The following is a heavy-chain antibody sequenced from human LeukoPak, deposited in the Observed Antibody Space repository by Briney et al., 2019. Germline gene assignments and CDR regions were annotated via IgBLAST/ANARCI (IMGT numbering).Heavy chain of an antibody. J-gene: IGHJ4*02. V-gene: IGHV3-23*01. CDR1: GFTFSSYA. CDR3: AKAAQRQLVNYFDY. D-gene: IGHD6-13*01. CDR2: ISGSGGST. Sequence: GGSLRLSCAASGFTFSSYAMSWVRQAPGKGLEWFSAISGSGGSTYYADSVKGRSTISRDNSKNTLYLQMNSLRAEDTAVYYCAKAAQRQLVNYFDYWGQGTLVTVSS.